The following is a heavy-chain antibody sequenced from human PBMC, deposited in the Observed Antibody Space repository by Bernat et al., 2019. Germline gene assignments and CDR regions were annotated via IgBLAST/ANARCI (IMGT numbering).Heavy chain of an antibody. V-gene: IGHV3-21*01. D-gene: IGHD3-16*02. Sequence: EVQLVESGGGLVKPGGSLRLSCAASGFTFSSYSMNWVRQAPGKGLEWGSSISSSSSYIYYADSVKGRFTISRDNAKNSLYLQMNSRRAEDTAVYYCARESSPTIWGSYRYNRNWFDPWGQGTLVTVSS. CDR3: ARESSPTIWGSYRYNRNWFDP. CDR2: ISSSSSYI. J-gene: IGHJ5*02. CDR1: GFTFSSYS.